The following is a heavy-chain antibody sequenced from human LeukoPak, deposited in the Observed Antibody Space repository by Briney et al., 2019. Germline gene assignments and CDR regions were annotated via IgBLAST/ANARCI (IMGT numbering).Heavy chain of an antibody. CDR3: ARNKTTGGGGFDY. CDR1: GYTFNSHG. V-gene: IGHV1-18*04. CDR2: ISGDYGYT. J-gene: IGHJ4*02. Sequence: GASVKVSCKASGYTFNSHGISWIRQAPGQGPEWMGWISGDYGYTKYAQKFQGGVTMTTDTSTDTSYMELRSLRSDDTAVYYCARNKTTGGGGFDYWGQGTLITVSS. D-gene: IGHD3-16*01.